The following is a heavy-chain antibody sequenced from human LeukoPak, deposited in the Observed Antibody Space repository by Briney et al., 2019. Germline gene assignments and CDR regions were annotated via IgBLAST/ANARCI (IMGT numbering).Heavy chain of an antibody. CDR2: IRYDGSNK. CDR1: GFTFSSYG. D-gene: IGHD3-16*01. Sequence: GGSLRLSCAASGFTFSSYGMHWVRQAPGKGLEWVGFIRYDGSNKYYADSVKGRFTISRDNSKNTLYLQMNSLRAEDTAVYYCAKLDSDYVWGNNIDYWGQGTLVTVSS. V-gene: IGHV3-30*02. J-gene: IGHJ4*02. CDR3: AKLDSDYVWGNNIDY.